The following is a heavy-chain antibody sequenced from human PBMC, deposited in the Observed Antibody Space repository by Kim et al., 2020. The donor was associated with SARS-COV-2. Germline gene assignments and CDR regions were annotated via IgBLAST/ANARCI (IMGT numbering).Heavy chain of an antibody. Sequence: YAASVKGRFTISRDNSKNTLYLQMNSLRAEDTAVYYCAKGRMTTALVFDYWGQGTLVTVSS. D-gene: IGHD4-17*01. J-gene: IGHJ4*02. CDR3: AKGRMTTALVFDY. V-gene: IGHV3-23*01.